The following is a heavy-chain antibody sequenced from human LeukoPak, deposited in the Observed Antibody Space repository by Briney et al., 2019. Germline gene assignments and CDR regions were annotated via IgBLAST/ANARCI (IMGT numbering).Heavy chain of an antibody. V-gene: IGHV3-53*01. Sequence: PGGSLRLSCAASGFTVSSNYMSWVRQAPGKGLEWVSVIYSGGSTYYADSVKGRFTISRDNSKNTLYLQMNSLRAEDTAVYYCASLHPGSSGYFGYWGQGTLVTVSS. J-gene: IGHJ4*02. CDR1: GFTVSSNY. D-gene: IGHD3-22*01. CDR3: ASLHPGSSGYFGY. CDR2: IYSGGST.